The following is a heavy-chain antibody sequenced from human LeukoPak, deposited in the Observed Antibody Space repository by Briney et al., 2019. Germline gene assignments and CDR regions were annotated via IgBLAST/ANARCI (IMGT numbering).Heavy chain of an antibody. V-gene: IGHV4-61*02. CDR2: IYISGST. J-gene: IGHJ4*02. CDR1: GGSISSASYY. D-gene: IGHD3-22*01. CDR3: ARVTGYMIEDYFDY. Sequence: KPSQTLSLTCTVSGGSISSASYYWSWIRQPAGKGLEWIGRIYISGSTNYKSSLKSRVTISVDTSKNQFSLKLSSVTAADTAVYYCARVTGYMIEDYFDYWGQGTLVTVSS.